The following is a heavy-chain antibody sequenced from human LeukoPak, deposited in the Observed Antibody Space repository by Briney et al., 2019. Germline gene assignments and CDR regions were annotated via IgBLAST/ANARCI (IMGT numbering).Heavy chain of an antibody. CDR1: GGSISSGGYS. D-gene: IGHD6-13*01. CDR2: IYYSGST. J-gene: IGHJ4*02. CDR3: ARGVRQQLYSDY. Sequence: SETLSLTCAVSGGSISSGGYSWSWIRQPPGKGLEWIGYIYYSGSTYYNPSLKSRVTISVDTSKNQFSLKLSSVTAADTAVYYCARGVRQQLYSDYWGQGTLVTASS. V-gene: IGHV4-30-4*07.